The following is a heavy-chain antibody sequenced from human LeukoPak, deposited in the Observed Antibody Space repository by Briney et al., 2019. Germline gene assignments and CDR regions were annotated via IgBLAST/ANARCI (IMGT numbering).Heavy chain of an antibody. CDR1: GYTFTGYY. D-gene: IGHD5-18*01. V-gene: IGHV1-2*04. Sequence: ASVTVSCKASGYTFTGYYMHWVRQAPGQGLEWMGWINPNSGGTNYAQKFQGWVTMTRDTSISTAYMELSRPRSDDTAVYYCARVLDSYAYLDYWGQGTLVTVSS. J-gene: IGHJ4*02. CDR2: INPNSGGT. CDR3: ARVLDSYAYLDY.